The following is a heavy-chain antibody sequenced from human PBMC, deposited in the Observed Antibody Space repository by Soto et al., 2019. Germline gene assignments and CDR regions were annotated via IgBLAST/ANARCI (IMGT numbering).Heavy chain of an antibody. CDR1: GGSFSGYY. D-gene: IGHD2-15*01. V-gene: IGHV4-34*01. CDR2: INHSGST. CDR3: ARGPRCSGGSCYSYYYYSYGMDV. J-gene: IGHJ6*02. Sequence: PSETLSLTCAVYGGSFSGYYWSWIRQPPGKGLEWIGEINHSGSTNYNPSLKSRVTISVDTSKNQFSLKLSSVTAADTAVYYCARGPRCSGGSCYSYYYYSYGMDVWGPGPTVTVSS.